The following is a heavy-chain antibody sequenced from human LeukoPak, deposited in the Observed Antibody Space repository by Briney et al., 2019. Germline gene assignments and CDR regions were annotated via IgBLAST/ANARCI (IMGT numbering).Heavy chain of an antibody. J-gene: IGHJ4*02. CDR3: AKRQNGSYQHGLNY. CDR2: IIPSGHTT. V-gene: IGHV3-23*01. Sequence: GGTLRLSCAASGFTFSSHGMNWVRQAPGKGLEWVSGIIPSGHTTYYADSVKGRFTISRDNSKNTLSLQMNSLRAEDTAVYYCAKRQNGSYQHGLNYWGQGTLVTVSS. D-gene: IGHD1-26*01. CDR1: GFTFSSHG.